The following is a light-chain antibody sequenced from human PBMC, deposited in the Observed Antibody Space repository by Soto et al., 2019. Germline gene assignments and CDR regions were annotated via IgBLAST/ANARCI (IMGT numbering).Light chain of an antibody. Sequence: AIRMTQSPSSLAASPGEKVTTSRRASQGISSYLAWYQKKPGKAPKLLIYAASTLQSGVPSRFSGSGSGTDFTLTISCLQSEDFATYYCQQYYSYPRACGQGAKVDI. CDR2: AAS. CDR3: QQYYSYPRA. V-gene: IGKV1-8*01. J-gene: IGKJ1*01. CDR1: QGISSY.